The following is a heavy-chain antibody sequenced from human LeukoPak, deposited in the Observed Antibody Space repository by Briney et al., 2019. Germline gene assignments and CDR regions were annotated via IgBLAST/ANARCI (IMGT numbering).Heavy chain of an antibody. Sequence: PGGSLRLSCAASGFTFSSYSMNWVRQATGKGLEWVASISTTSDYIYYEDSLKGRLAISRDNAKNSLYLQMNSLRAEDTAVYYCPRGGNRSQGIDHWGQGTLVTVSS. J-gene: IGHJ4*02. CDR3: PRGGNRSQGIDH. D-gene: IGHD1-14*01. CDR2: ISTTSDYI. V-gene: IGHV3-21*01. CDR1: GFTFSSYS.